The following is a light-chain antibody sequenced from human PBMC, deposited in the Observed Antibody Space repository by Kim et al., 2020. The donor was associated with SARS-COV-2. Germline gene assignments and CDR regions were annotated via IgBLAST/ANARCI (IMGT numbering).Light chain of an antibody. CDR2: AAA. CDR3: QQSYSTPYT. V-gene: IGKV1-39*01. Sequence: DIQMTQSPSSLSASVGDRVSITCRASQSVNQFLNWYQQEAGKAPKLLIYAAATLQGGVPSRFSGSGSETEFTLTISSLQAEDFATYYCQQSYSTPYTFGQGTKLDIK. CDR1: QSVNQF. J-gene: IGKJ2*01.